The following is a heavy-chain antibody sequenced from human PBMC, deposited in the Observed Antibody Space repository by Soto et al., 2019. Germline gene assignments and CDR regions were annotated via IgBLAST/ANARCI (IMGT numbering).Heavy chain of an antibody. CDR2: ISTYNTNR. Sequence: GASVKVSGKASGERFTTYGISWVRQAPGQGLEWMGWISTYNTNRNHAPKFQGRLLLTTDTSTTTAHMELRSLRPDDTAVYYCARWAGQVRDYGGPFDYWGQGTLVTVSS. CDR1: GERFTTYG. J-gene: IGHJ4*02. D-gene: IGHD4-17*01. V-gene: IGHV1-18*04. CDR3: ARWAGQVRDYGGPFDY.